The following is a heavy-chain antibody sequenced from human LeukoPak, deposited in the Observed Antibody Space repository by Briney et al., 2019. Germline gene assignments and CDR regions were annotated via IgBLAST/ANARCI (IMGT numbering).Heavy chain of an antibody. Sequence: GGSLRLSCAASGFTFSSYDMNWFRQAPGKGLKWVSTISGSGTATYYADSVKGRFTISRDNSKNTLYPQMNGLRAEDTAVYYCAKENNWNDGRFNYFDYWGQGTLVTVSS. CDR1: GFTFSSYD. V-gene: IGHV3-23*01. CDR2: ISGSGTAT. D-gene: IGHD1-20*01. CDR3: AKENNWNDGRFNYFDY. J-gene: IGHJ4*02.